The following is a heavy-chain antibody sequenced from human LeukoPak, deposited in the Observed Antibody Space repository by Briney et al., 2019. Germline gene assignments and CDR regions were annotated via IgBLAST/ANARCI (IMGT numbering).Heavy chain of an antibody. CDR3: ARLRLGELSLDY. D-gene: IGHD3-16*02. J-gene: IGHJ4*02. CDR2: IYHSGST. Sequence: PSETLSLTCTVSGGSITSGSYYWGWIRQPPGKGLEWIGSIYHSGSTYYNPSLKSRVTISVDTSKNQFSLKLSSVTAADTAVYYCARLRLGELSLDYWGQGTLVTVSS. V-gene: IGHV4-39*07. CDR1: GGSITSGSYY.